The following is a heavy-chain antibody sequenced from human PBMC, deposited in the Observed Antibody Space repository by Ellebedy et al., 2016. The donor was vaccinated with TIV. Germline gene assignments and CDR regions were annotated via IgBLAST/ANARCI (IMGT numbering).Heavy chain of an antibody. V-gene: IGHV1-18*04. J-gene: IGHJ5*02. D-gene: IGHD5/OR15-5a*01. Sequence: ASVKVSCKASGYTFTKYGLSWVRQAPGQGLEWMGWISGYNGDTNYAQKFQGRVTMTTDTSTSTVYMELRRMSFDDTAVYYCTRGFYEKFDPWGQGTLVTVS. CDR2: ISGYNGDT. CDR3: TRGFYEKFDP. CDR1: GYTFTKYG.